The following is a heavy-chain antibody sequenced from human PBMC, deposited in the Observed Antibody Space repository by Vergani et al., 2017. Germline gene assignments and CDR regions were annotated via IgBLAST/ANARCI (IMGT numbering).Heavy chain of an antibody. CDR3: ARAGGYSIDYYYYYYIDV. CDR1: DYTFTNYG. Sequence: QVQLVQSGAEVKKPGASVRVSCKASDYTFTNYGISWVRQAPGQGLEWMGWISAYNGDTNYAQKFQGRVTMTRDTSISTAYMELSRLRSDDTALYYCARAGGYSIDYYYYYYIDVWGRGTTVTVSS. V-gene: IGHV1-18*01. D-gene: IGHD5-24*01. J-gene: IGHJ6*03. CDR2: ISAYNGDT.